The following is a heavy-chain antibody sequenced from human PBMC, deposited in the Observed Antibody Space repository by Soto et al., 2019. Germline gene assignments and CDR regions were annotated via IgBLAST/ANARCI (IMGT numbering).Heavy chain of an antibody. CDR3: AREFSGVLGAVAGGYYYYGMDV. D-gene: IGHD6-19*01. V-gene: IGHV6-1*01. CDR2: TYYRSKWYN. CDR1: GDSVSSNSAA. J-gene: IGHJ6*02. Sequence: SQTLSLTCAIPGDSVSSNSAAWNWIRHSPSRGLEWLGRTYYRSKWYNDYAVSVKSRITINPDTSKNQFSLQLNSVTPEDTAVYYCAREFSGVLGAVAGGYYYYGMDVWGQGTTVTVSS.